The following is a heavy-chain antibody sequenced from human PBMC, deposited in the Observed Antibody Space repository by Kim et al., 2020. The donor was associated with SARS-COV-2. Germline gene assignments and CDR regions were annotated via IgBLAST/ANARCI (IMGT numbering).Heavy chain of an antibody. CDR1: GFTFDDYG. Sequence: GGSLRLSCAASGFTFDDYGMSWVRQAPGKGLEWVSGINRNSGSTGYADSVKGRFTISRDNAKNSLYLQMNNLRADDTALYYCVRGYVGGPFDCCCQGTRV. V-gene: IGHV3-20*04. CDR2: INRNSGST. J-gene: IGHJ4*02. D-gene: IGHD3-10*01. CDR3: VRGYVGGPFDC.